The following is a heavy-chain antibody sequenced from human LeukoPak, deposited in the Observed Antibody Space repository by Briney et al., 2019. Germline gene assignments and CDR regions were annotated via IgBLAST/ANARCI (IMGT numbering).Heavy chain of an antibody. D-gene: IGHD7-27*01. Sequence: QAGGSLRLSCAASGFTFSNYWMSWVRQAPGKGLEWVANIKQDGSEKYYVDSVKGRFTISRDNAKNSLYLQMNSLRAEDTAVYYCARSDGKLGIAYYYYGMDVWGQGTTVTVSS. V-gene: IGHV3-7*01. CDR3: ARSDGKLGIAYYYYGMDV. J-gene: IGHJ6*02. CDR2: IKQDGSEK. CDR1: GFTFSNYW.